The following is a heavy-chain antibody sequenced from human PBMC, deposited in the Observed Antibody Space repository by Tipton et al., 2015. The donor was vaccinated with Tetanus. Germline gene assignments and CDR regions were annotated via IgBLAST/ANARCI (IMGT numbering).Heavy chain of an antibody. J-gene: IGHJ4*02. V-gene: IGHV5-51*01. D-gene: IGHD4-17*01. CDR3: ARHGYGDSPFDC. CDR1: GYRFTSYW. CDR2: IYPGDSDT. Sequence: QLVQSGAEVKKPGESLKISCKGSGYRFTSYWIGWVRQMPGKGLEWMGIIYPGDSDTRYSPSFQGQVTIPAEKSISTAYLQWSGLKAADPSMYCCARHGYGDSPFDCWGQGTLVAVSS.